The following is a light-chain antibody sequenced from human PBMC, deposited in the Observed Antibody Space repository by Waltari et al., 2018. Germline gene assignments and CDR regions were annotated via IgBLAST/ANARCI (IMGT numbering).Light chain of an antibody. CDR2: DNN. J-gene: IGLJ2*01. Sequence: QSVLTQPPPLSAAPGPKVTLSCSGTSSNIGNTYVSWYQQHPGTAPKLLIYDNNKRPSGIPDRFSGSKSGTSATLGITGLQTGDEADYYCGTWDSSLSAGVFGGGTKLTVL. CDR3: GTWDSSLSAGV. V-gene: IGLV1-51*01. CDR1: SSNIGNTY.